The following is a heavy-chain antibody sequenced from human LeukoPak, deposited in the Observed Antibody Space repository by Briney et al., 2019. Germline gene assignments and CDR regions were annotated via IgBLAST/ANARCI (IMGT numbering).Heavy chain of an antibody. V-gene: IGHV4-59*01. Sequence: PSETLSLTCSVSGGSMSSYYWSWIRQSPGKGLEWIGYIYHSGSTDYNSSLKSRVTISEDTSKKQFSLKVSSVTAADTAVYYCARVDGSSGYYYMDVWGKGTTVTISS. D-gene: IGHD3-10*01. CDR2: IYHSGST. J-gene: IGHJ6*03. CDR3: ARVDGSSGYYYMDV. CDR1: GGSMSSYY.